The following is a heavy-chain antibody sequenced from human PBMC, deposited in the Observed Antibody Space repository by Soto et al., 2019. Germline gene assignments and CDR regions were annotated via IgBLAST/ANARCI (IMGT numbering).Heavy chain of an antibody. CDR2: IYHSGST. V-gene: IGHV4-4*02. Sequence: TSETLSLTCAVSGGSISSSNWWSWVRQPPGKGLEWIGEIYHSGSTNYNPSLKSRVTISVDKSKNQFSLKLSSVTAADTAVYYCARDRATYNDFWSGYYPYNWFDPWGQGTLVTVSS. J-gene: IGHJ5*02. D-gene: IGHD3-3*01. CDR1: GGSISSSNW. CDR3: ARDRATYNDFWSGYYPYNWFDP.